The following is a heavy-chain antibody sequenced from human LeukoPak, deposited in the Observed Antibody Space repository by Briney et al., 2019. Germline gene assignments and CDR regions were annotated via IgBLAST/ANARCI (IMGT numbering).Heavy chain of an antibody. CDR1: GYRFTSYW. J-gene: IGHJ4*02. V-gene: IGHV5-51*01. CDR3: ARPLYSYRQYYFDY. CDR2: IYPGDSDT. Sequence: GESLKISLKGFGYRFTSYWLGWVRQMPGKGLEWMGFIYPGDSDTRYSPPFQGQVTNSADKSLTTAYLQWRSLKASDTAMYYCARPLYSYRQYYFDYWGQGTLVTVSS. D-gene: IGHD5-18*01.